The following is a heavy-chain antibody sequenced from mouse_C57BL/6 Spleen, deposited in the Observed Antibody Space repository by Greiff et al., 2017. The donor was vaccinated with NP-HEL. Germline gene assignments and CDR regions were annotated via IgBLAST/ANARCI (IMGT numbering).Heavy chain of an antibody. CDR2: ISYDGSN. V-gene: IGHV3-6*01. Sequence: EVKLMESGPGLVKPSQSLSLTCSVTGYSITSGYYWNWIRQFPGNKLEWMGYISYDGSNNYNPSLKNRISITRDTSKNQFFLKLNSVTTEDTATYYCARVDYDEDAMDYWGQGTSVTVSS. CDR1: GYSITSGYY. CDR3: ARVDYDEDAMDY. D-gene: IGHD2-4*01. J-gene: IGHJ4*01.